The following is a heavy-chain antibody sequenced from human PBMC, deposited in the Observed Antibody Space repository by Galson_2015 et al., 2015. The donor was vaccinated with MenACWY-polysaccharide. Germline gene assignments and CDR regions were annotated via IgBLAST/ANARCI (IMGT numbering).Heavy chain of an antibody. V-gene: IGHV4-39*07. J-gene: IGHJ4*02. CDR1: GGSISSSSYY. Sequence: SETLSLTCTVSGGSISSSSYYWGWIRQPPGKGLEWIGSIYHSGSTYYNPSLKSRVTISVDSSKNQFSLKLSSVTAADTAVYYCARDYYDSSGPGGDYWGQGTLVTVSS. CDR3: ARDYYDSSGPGGDY. CDR2: IYHSGST. D-gene: IGHD3-22*01.